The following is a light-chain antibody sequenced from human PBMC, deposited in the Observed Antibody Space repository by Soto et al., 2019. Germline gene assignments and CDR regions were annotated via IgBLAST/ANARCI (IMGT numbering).Light chain of an antibody. Sequence: EIVLTLSPGTLSLSPGERATLSFRASQSVSSYLAWYQQKPGQAPRLLIYDASNRATGIPARFSGSGSGTDFTLTISRLEPEDFAVYYCQQYGRSGTFGQGSKVDIK. J-gene: IGKJ1*01. CDR3: QQYGRSGT. V-gene: IGKV3-20*01. CDR2: DAS. CDR1: QSVSSY.